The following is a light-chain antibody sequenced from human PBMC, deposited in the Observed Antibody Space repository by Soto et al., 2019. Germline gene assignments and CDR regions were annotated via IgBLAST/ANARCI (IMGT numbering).Light chain of an antibody. V-gene: IGKV3-20*01. CDR1: QSVSGSY. Sequence: EIVLTQSPGSLCLSPGERATLSCRASQSVSGSYLAWYQQKPGQAPRLLIYGASSRATGIPDRFSGTGSGTDFTLTISRLEPEDFAVYYCQQYGSSRRTFGQGTTGDIK. CDR3: QQYGSSRRT. J-gene: IGKJ1*01. CDR2: GAS.